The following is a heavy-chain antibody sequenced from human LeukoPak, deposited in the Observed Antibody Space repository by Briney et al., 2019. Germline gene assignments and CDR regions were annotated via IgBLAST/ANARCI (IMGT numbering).Heavy chain of an antibody. V-gene: IGHV3-30*18. CDR3: AKDLPSIAVAAGGPDY. D-gene: IGHD6-19*01. J-gene: IGHJ4*02. CDR1: GFTFSSYG. CDR2: ISYDGSNK. Sequence: GGSLRLSCAASGFTFSSYGMPWVRQAPGKGLEWVAVISYDGSNKYYADSVKGRFTISRDNSKNTLYLQMNSLRAEDTAVYYCAKDLPSIAVAAGGPDYWGQGTLVTVSS.